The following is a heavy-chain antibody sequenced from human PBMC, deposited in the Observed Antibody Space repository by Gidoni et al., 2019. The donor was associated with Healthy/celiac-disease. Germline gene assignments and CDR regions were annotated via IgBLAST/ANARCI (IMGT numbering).Heavy chain of an antibody. Sequence: QVQLVQSGAEVKKPGASVKVSCKASGYTSTSYDINWVRQATGQGLEWMGWMNPNSGNTGYAQKFQGRVTMTRNTSISTAYMELSSLRSEDTAVYYCAREYSSSSLGYYYYGMDVWGQGTTVTVSS. V-gene: IGHV1-8*01. CDR3: AREYSSSSLGYYYYGMDV. J-gene: IGHJ6*02. CDR2: MNPNSGNT. CDR1: GYTSTSYD. D-gene: IGHD6-6*01.